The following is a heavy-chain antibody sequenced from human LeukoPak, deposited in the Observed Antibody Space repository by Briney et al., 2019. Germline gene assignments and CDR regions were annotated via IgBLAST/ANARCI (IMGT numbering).Heavy chain of an antibody. CDR3: ARFGITVVRGGKYYFDY. Sequence: SETLSLTCTVSGGSISSYYWSWIRQPPGKGLEWIGHIYYSGATKYNPSLQSRITISVDTSKNQFSLMLSSVTAADTAVYYCARFGITVVRGGKYYFDYWGQGTLVTVSS. CDR1: GGSISSYY. V-gene: IGHV4-59*08. CDR2: IYYSGAT. D-gene: IGHD3-10*01. J-gene: IGHJ4*02.